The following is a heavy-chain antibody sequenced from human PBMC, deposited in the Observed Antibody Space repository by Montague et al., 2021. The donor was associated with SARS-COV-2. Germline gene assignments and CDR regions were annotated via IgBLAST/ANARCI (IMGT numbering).Heavy chain of an antibody. D-gene: IGHD3-9*01. CDR3: ARMDILTGYYAYGMDV. CDR1: GFSLSTSGMC. J-gene: IGHJ6*02. CDR2: IDWDDDT. Sequence: PALVKPTQTLTLTCTFSGFSLSTSGMCVSWIRQPSGKALEWLALIDWDDDTYYSTSLKTRLTVSKDTSKNQVVLTMTNMDPVDTATYYCARMDILTGYYAYGMDVWGRGTTVTVSS. V-gene: IGHV2-70*01.